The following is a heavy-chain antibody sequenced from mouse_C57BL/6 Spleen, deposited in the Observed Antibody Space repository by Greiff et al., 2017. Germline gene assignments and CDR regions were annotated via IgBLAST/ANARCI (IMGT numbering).Heavy chain of an antibody. D-gene: IGHD1-1*01. V-gene: IGHV1-54*01. CDR3: ARFGSSSFDC. Sequence: QVQLQQSGAELVRPGTSVKVSCKASGYAFTNYLIEWVKQRPGQGLEWIGVINPGSGGTNYNEKFKGKATLTEDKSSSTAYMQLSSLTYKDSAVYFCARFGSSSFDCWGQGTTLTVTS. J-gene: IGHJ2*01. CDR1: GYAFTNYL. CDR2: INPGSGGT.